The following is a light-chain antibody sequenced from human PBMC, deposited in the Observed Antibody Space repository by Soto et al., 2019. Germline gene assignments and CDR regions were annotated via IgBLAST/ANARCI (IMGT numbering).Light chain of an antibody. CDR2: DAS. CDR1: QDISNY. J-gene: IGKJ1*01. Sequence: DMQLTQSPSSVSASVGDRVTITCQASQDISNYLNWYQQKPGKAPKLLIYDASNLETGVPSRFSGSGSGTDFTLTISSLQPEDFATYSCQHSTTWTFGQGTKV. CDR3: QHSTTWT. V-gene: IGKV1-33*01.